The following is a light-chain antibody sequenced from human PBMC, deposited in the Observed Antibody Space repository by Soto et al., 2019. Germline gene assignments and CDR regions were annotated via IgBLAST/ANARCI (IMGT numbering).Light chain of an antibody. V-gene: IGKV3-15*01. Sequence: EIVMTQSPATLSVSPGERATLSCRASRSVSTYLAWYQHKPGQTPRLLIYDTSTRATGVPTRFSGSRSGAEFTLTINSLQSEDFAVYYCQQRSNWITFGQGTRLEI. CDR2: DTS. CDR1: RSVSTY. J-gene: IGKJ5*01. CDR3: QQRSNWIT.